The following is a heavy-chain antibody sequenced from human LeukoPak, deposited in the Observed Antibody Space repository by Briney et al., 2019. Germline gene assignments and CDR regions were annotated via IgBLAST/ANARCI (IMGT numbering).Heavy chain of an antibody. J-gene: IGHJ6*02. D-gene: IGHD3-9*01. CDR2: MNPDSGNT. CDR1: GYTFTSYD. V-gene: IGHV1-8*01. Sequence: ASVKVSCRTSGYTFTSYDIHWVRQAPGQGLEWMGWMNPDSGNTGYAQKFQGRVPMTKNTSISTAYMELSSLRSEDTAVYYCARGGILRYFDWLGSGGMDVWGQGTTVTVSS. CDR3: ARGGILRYFDWLGSGGMDV.